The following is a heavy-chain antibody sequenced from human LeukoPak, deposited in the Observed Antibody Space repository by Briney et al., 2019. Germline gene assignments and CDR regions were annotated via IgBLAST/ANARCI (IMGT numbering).Heavy chain of an antibody. CDR3: ARSGIKMIVVVNGAFDI. D-gene: IGHD3-22*01. CDR1: GGSISSYY. V-gene: IGHV4-4*07. CDR2: IYTSGST. Sequence: SETLSLTCTVSGGSISSYYWGWIRQPAGKGLEWIGRIYTSGSTNYNPSLKSRVTMSVDTSKNQFSLKLSSVTAADTAVYYCARSGIKMIVVVNGAFDIWGQGTMVTVSS. J-gene: IGHJ3*02.